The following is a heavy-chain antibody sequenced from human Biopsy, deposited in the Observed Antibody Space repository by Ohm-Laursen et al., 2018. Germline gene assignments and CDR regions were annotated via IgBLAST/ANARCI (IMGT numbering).Heavy chain of an antibody. V-gene: IGHV4-59*07. CDR3: ARVDRYNFDHYIMDA. CDR1: GDSIARYY. J-gene: IGHJ6*02. CDR2: IYYSGRP. Sequence: DTLSLTCTVSGDSIARYYWTWIRQSPGKGLEWIAYIYYSGRPNYNPSLKGRVVISVDRFRNQFFLKLTSATAADKAIYYCARVDRYNFDHYIMDAWGRGTTVTVSS. D-gene: IGHD1-20*01.